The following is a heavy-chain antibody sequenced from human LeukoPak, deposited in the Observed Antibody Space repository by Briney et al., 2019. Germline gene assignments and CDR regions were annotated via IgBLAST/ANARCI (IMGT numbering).Heavy chain of an antibody. CDR1: GFSFSSFA. J-gene: IGHJ4*02. D-gene: IGHD3-22*01. CDR3: AKAGPPTLYDSSGYSYFGY. V-gene: IGHV3-23*01. Sequence: GGSLRLSCAASGFSFSSFAMTWVRQAPGKGLEWVSGIIDTGGATYYADSVKGRFTISRDNSKNTLYLQMNSLRAEDTAVYYCAKAGPPTLYDSSGYSYFGYWGQGTLVTVSS. CDR2: IIDTGGAT.